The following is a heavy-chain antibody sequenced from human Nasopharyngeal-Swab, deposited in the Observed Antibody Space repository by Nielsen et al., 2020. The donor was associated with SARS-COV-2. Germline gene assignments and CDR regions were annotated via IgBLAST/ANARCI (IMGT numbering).Heavy chain of an antibody. CDR2: TYYRSKWYN. Sequence: SLTLSLTCAISGDSGSSSSAAWNWTKQSPSRGLEWLGRTYYRSKWYNDYAESVKSRITINPDTSKNQFSLHLNSVTPEDTAVYYCARARGAYGDYYYYYYTDVWGKGTTVTVSS. CDR1: GDSGSSSSAA. D-gene: IGHD4-17*01. V-gene: IGHV6-1*01. J-gene: IGHJ6*03. CDR3: ARARGAYGDYYYYYYTDV.